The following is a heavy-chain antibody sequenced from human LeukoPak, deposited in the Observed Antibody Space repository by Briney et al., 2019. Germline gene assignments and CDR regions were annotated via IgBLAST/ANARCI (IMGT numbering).Heavy chain of an antibody. CDR1: GFTFSSYS. V-gene: IGHV3-21*01. CDR3: ARSAAGPYH. D-gene: IGHD6-19*01. CDR2: ISSSSSYK. Sequence: GGSLRLSCVASGFTFSSYSMNWLRQAPGKGLEWVSSISSSSSYKYYTDSVKGRFTISRDNAKNSLYLQMNSLRAEDTAVYYGARSAAGPYHWGQGTLVAVSS. J-gene: IGHJ5*02.